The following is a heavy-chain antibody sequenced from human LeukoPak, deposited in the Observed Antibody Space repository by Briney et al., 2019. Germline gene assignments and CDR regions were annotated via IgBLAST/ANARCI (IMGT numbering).Heavy chain of an antibody. CDR3: APVYCSSTSCSNFDY. Sequence: ASVKVSCKASGYTFTSYGISWVRQAPGQGLEWMGWISAYNGNTNYAQKLQGRVTMTTDTSTSTAYMELRSLRSDDTAVYYCAPVYCSSTSCSNFDYWGQGTLVTVSS. J-gene: IGHJ4*02. CDR1: GYTFTSYG. D-gene: IGHD2-2*01. V-gene: IGHV1-18*01. CDR2: ISAYNGNT.